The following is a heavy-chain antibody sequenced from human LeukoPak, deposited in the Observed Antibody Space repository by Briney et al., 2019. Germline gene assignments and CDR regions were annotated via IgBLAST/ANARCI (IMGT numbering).Heavy chain of an antibody. V-gene: IGHV3-53*01. CDR1: GFTVSSNY. CDR2: IYSGGST. CDR3: AREASVTRYFDY. D-gene: IGHD4-17*01. Sequence: PGGSLRLSCAASGFTVSSNYMSWVRQAPGKGLEGVSVIYSGGSTYYADSVNGRFTISRDNSKNTLYLQMNSLRAEDTAVYYCAREASVTRYFDYWGQGTLVTVSS. J-gene: IGHJ4*02.